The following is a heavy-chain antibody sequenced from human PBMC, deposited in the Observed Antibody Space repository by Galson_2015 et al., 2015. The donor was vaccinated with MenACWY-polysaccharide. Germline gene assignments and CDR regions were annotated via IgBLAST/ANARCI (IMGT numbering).Heavy chain of an antibody. CDR3: ARTYCGRTSCYGMDV. V-gene: IGHV3-30-3*01. J-gene: IGHJ6*02. CDR2: ISYDGSNK. D-gene: IGHD2-2*01. CDR1: GFTFSSYA. Sequence: SLRLSCAASGFTFSSYAIHWVRQAPGKGLGWVAVISYDGSNKYYADSVKGRFTISRDNSKNTMYLQMNSLRAEDTAVYYCARTYCGRTSCYGMDVWGQGTTVTVSS.